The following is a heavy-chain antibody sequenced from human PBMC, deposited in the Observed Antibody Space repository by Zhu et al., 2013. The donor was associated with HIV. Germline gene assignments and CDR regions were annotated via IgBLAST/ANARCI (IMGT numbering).Heavy chain of an antibody. CDR1: GDTINSYA. J-gene: IGHJ6*02. D-gene: IGHD6-19*01. CDR3: AKIAVRHPHYYYGMDV. V-gene: IGHV1-69*01. CDR2: IIPIFGAT. Sequence: QVQLVQSGAEVKKPGSSVKVSCKASGDTINSYAINWMRQAPGQGLEWMGGIIPIFGATKYAQKFQGRVTITADESTSTVFMELSSLTSEDTAVYYCAKIAVRHPHYYYGMDVWGQGTTVTVSS.